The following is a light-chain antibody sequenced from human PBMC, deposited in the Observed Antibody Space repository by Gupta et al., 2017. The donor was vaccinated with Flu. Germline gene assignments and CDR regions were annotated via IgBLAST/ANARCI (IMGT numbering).Light chain of an antibody. V-gene: IGLV2-14*01. J-gene: IGLJ2*01. CDR3: SSYTKTNTVVV. CDR1: SSDVGGYDY. CDR2: EVS. Sequence: SSDVGGYDYVSWYQQHPGKAPELMIFEVSRRLSGISDRFSGSKSGNTASLTISGLLAEDEAYYYCSSYTKTNTVVVFGGGTKLTVL.